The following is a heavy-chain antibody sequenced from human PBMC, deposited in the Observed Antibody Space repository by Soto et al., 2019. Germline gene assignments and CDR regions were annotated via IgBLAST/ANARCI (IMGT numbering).Heavy chain of an antibody. Sequence: WGSLRLSCAASGFTFSSYAMSWVRQAPGKGLEWVSAISGSGGSTYYADSVKGRFTISRDNSKNTLYLQMNSLRAEDTAVYYCAKTYSSSSSAWFDYWGQGTLVTVSS. CDR3: AKTYSSSSSAWFDY. J-gene: IGHJ4*02. V-gene: IGHV3-23*01. CDR2: ISGSGGST. CDR1: GFTFSSYA. D-gene: IGHD6-6*01.